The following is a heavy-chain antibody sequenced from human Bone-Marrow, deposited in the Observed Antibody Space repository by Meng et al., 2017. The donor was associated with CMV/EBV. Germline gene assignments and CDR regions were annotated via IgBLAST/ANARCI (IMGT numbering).Heavy chain of an antibody. Sequence: ASVKVSCKASGYTFTGYYMHWVRQAHGQGLEWMGWINPNSGGTNYAQKFQGRVTMTRDTSISTAYMELSRLRSDDTAVYYCARELWDLGYCSSTSCRGGTGVDYWGQGTRVTGSS. D-gene: IGHD2-2*01. CDR3: ARELWDLGYCSSTSCRGGTGVDY. V-gene: IGHV1-2*02. CDR2: INPNSGGT. J-gene: IGHJ4*02. CDR1: GYTFTGYY.